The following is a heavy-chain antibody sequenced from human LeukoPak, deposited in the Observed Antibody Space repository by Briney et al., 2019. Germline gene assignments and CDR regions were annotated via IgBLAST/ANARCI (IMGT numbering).Heavy chain of an antibody. CDR2: IYTSGST. D-gene: IGHD6-19*01. Sequence: SETLSLTCTVSGGSISSYYWGWIRQPAGKGLEWIGRIYTSGSTTYNPSLRSRVTISVGTSKNQFSLKLSSVTAADTAVYYCARVAGYSSSWVYYWGQGTLVTVSS. CDR3: ARVAGYSSSWVYY. V-gene: IGHV4-4*07. J-gene: IGHJ4*02. CDR1: GGSISSYY.